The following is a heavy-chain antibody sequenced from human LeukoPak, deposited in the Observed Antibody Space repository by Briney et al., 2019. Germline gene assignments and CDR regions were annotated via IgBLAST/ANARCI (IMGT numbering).Heavy chain of an antibody. CDR2: ISSSISYI. CDR1: GFTFSSYS. V-gene: IGHV3-21*01. J-gene: IGHJ4*02. D-gene: IGHD1-26*01. CDR3: ARKTVGDFDY. Sequence: PGGSLRLSCAASGFTFSSYSMNWVRQAPGKGLEWVSSISSSISYIYYADSVKGRFTISRDNAKNSLYLQMNSLRAEDTAVYYCARKTVGDFDYWGQGTLVTVSS.